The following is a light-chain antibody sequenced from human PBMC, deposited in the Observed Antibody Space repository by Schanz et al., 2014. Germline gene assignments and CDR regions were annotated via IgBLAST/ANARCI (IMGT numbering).Light chain of an antibody. J-gene: IGLJ2*01. Sequence: QSALTQPASVSGSPGQSITISCTGTSSDVGGYNYVSWYQQHPGKAPKLMIYEGSKRPSGVSNRFSGSKSGNTASLTISGLQAEDEADYYCSSYGGSNFVVFGGGTKLTVL. CDR3: SSYGGSNFVV. CDR2: EGS. CDR1: SSDVGGYNY. V-gene: IGLV2-14*01.